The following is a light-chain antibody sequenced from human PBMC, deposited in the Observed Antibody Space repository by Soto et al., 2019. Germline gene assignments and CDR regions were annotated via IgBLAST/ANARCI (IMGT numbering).Light chain of an antibody. CDR3: SSYAGSTHYV. Sequence: QSVLTQPPSPSGPLGRSVTSPGLGPRINVGGYNYVSWYQQHPGKAPKLMIYEVSKRPSGVLDRFSGSKSGNTASLTVSGLQAEDEADYYCSSYAGSTHYVFGTGTKVTVL. CDR1: RINVGGYNY. CDR2: EVS. V-gene: IGLV2-8*01. J-gene: IGLJ1*01.